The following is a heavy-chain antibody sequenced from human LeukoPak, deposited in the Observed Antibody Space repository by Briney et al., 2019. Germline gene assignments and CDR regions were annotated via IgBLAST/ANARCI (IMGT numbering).Heavy chain of an antibody. CDR3: ARVSTSWFVFDY. V-gene: IGHV3-7*04. CDR2: IKHDGSVT. Sequence: GGSLRLSCAASGFTFSTYWMTWVRQAPGKGLEWVANIKHDGSVTFYVDSLKGRFTISRDNAKNSLYLQMNSLRDEDTAVYYCARVSTSWFVFDYWGQGTLVTVSS. J-gene: IGHJ4*02. D-gene: IGHD6-13*01. CDR1: GFTFSTYW.